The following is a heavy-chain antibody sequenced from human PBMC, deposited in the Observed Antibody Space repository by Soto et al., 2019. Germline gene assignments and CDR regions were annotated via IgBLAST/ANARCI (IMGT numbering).Heavy chain of an antibody. CDR3: AHKGPEDWPLDY. CDR2: IYWDDSK. Sequence: QITLKESGPTLVRPTQTLTLTCAFSGFSLSTSGVGVGWIRQPPGTALEWLAVIYWDDSKHYSPSLRSRLTITKDTSKNQVVLTMTNRDPMDTGTYYCAHKGPEDWPLDYWGQGTLVTVSS. CDR1: GFSLSTSGVG. J-gene: IGHJ4*02. V-gene: IGHV2-5*02. D-gene: IGHD3-9*01.